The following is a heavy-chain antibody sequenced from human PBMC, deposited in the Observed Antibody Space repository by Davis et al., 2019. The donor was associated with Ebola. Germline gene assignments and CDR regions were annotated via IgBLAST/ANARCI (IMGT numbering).Heavy chain of an antibody. CDR3: ARGNRNCSGEICANWLDP. J-gene: IGHJ5*02. V-gene: IGHV3-7*01. D-gene: IGHD2-15*01. CDR1: GFTFSSYW. CDR2: IKQDGSEK. Sequence: GESLKISCAASGFTFSSYWMSWVRQAPGKGLEWVANIKQDGSEKYYVDSVKGRFTISRDNAKNSLYLQMNSLRAEDTAVYYCARGNRNCSGEICANWLDPWGQGTLVTVSS.